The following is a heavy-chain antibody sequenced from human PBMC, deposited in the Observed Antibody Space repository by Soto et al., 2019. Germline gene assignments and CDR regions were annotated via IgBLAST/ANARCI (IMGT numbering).Heavy chain of an antibody. CDR3: ARAAIYCSSTSCSKARFDY. D-gene: IGHD2-2*01. CDR1: GGSISSGGYY. V-gene: IGHV4-31*03. J-gene: IGHJ4*02. CDR2: IYYSGST. Sequence: PSETLSLTCTVSGGSISSGGYYWSWIRQHPGKGLEWIGYIYYSGSTYYNPSLKSRVTISVDTSKNQFSLKLSSVTAADTAVYYCARAAIYCSSTSCSKARFDYWGQGTLVTVSS.